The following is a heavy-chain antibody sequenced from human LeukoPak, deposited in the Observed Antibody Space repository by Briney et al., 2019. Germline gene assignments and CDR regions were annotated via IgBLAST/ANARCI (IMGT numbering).Heavy chain of an antibody. J-gene: IGHJ6*04. Sequence: GGSLRLSCAASGFTFSSYAMHRVRQAPGKGLEWVAVISYDGSNKYYADSVKGRFTISRDNSKNTLYLQMNSLRAEDTAVYYCARDTLDYYGMDVWGKGTTVTVSS. V-gene: IGHV3-30*04. CDR1: GFTFSSYA. CDR2: ISYDGSNK. CDR3: ARDTLDYYGMDV.